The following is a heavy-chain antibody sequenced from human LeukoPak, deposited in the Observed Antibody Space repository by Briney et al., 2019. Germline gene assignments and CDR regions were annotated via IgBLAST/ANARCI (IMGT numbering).Heavy chain of an antibody. D-gene: IGHD5-18*01. V-gene: IGHV4-39*07. J-gene: IGHJ4*02. CDR3: ARGRRNSYGSQPHFDY. CDR1: GGSISSSSYY. CDR2: IYYSGST. Sequence: PSEALPLTCTVSGGSISSSSYYWGWIRQPPGKGLEWIGSIYYSGSTYYNPSLKSRITISVDTSKSQFSLKLSSVTAADTAVYYCARGRRNSYGSQPHFDYWGQGTLVTVSS.